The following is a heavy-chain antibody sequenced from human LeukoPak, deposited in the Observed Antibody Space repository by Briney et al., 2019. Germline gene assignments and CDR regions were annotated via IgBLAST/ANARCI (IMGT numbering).Heavy chain of an antibody. CDR3: TRKAEGPTSNYFDY. CDR1: GGSISSSNW. V-gene: IGHV4-4*02. Sequence: SGTLSLTCAVSGGSISSSNWWSWVRQPPGKGLEWIGEIYHSGSTNYNPSLKSRVTISVDKSKNQFSLKMSSVTAADTATYYCTRKAEGPTSNYFDYWGQGTLVTVSP. J-gene: IGHJ4*02. CDR2: IYHSGST.